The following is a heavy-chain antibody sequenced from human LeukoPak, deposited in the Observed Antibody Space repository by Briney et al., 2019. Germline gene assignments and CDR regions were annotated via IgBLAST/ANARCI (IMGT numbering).Heavy chain of an antibody. V-gene: IGHV3-23*01. CDR2: ISGSGGST. J-gene: IGHJ5*02. Sequence: GGSLRLSCAAFGFTFSSYAMSGVRQAPGKGLEWVSAISGSGGSTYYADSVKGRFTISRDNSKNTLYLQMNSLRAEDTAVYYCAKDPGYCSSTSCYAWFDPWGQGTLVTVSS. CDR1: GFTFSSYA. CDR3: AKDPGYCSSTSCYAWFDP. D-gene: IGHD2-2*01.